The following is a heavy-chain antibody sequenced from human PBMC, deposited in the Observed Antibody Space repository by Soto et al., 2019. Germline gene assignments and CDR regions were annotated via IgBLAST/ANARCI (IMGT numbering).Heavy chain of an antibody. V-gene: IGHV4-39*01. CDR2: IYYSGST. Sequence: SETLSLTCTVSGGSISSSSYYWGWIRQPPGKGLEWIGSIYYSGSTYYNPSLKSRVTISVDTSKNQFSLKLSSVTAADTAVYYCARVYYYDSSGYYGYYFDYWGQGTLVTVS. CDR3: ARVYYYDSSGYYGYYFDY. CDR1: GGSISSSSYY. J-gene: IGHJ4*02. D-gene: IGHD3-22*01.